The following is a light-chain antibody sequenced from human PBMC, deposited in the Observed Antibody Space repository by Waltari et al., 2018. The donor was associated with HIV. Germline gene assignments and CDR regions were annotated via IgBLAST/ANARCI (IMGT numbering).Light chain of an antibody. CDR1: QAVSDD. J-gene: IGKJ4*01. Sequence: DIQMTQSPSSLSASIGERVTITCRASQAVSDDLGWYQQTPGEDPRRLIYSASSVENGVPSRFSGSRAGEDFTLTITNLQPEDCATYYCLQHHSYPLTFGGGTKVEI. CDR2: SAS. V-gene: IGKV1-17*02. CDR3: LQHHSYPLT.